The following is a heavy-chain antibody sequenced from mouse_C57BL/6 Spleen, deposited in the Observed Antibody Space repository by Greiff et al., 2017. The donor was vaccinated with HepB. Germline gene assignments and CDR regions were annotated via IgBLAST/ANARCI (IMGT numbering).Heavy chain of an antibody. CDR1: GFTFSSYG. CDR3: ARHLYYGSSYDAMDY. J-gene: IGHJ4*01. D-gene: IGHD1-1*01. V-gene: IGHV5-6*01. Sequence: EVHLVESGGDLVKPGGSLKLSCAASGFTFSSYGMSWVRQTPDKRLEWVATISSGGSYTYYPDIVKGRFTITRDNAKNTLYLQMSSLKSEDTAMYYCARHLYYGSSYDAMDYWGQGTSVTVSS. CDR2: ISSGGSYT.